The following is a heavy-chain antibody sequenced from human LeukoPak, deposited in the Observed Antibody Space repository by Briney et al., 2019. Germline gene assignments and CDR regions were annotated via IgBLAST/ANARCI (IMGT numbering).Heavy chain of an antibody. CDR3: AALPRSHSSSWYWNWFDP. J-gene: IGHJ5*02. CDR2: INPNSGGT. Sequence: ASVKVSCKASGYTFTSYGISWVRQAPGQGLEWMGWINPNSGGTNYAQKFQGRVTMTRDTSISTAYMELSRLRSDDTAVYYCAALPRSHSSSWYWNWFDPWGQGTLVTVSS. CDR1: GYTFTSYG. V-gene: IGHV1-2*02. D-gene: IGHD6-13*01.